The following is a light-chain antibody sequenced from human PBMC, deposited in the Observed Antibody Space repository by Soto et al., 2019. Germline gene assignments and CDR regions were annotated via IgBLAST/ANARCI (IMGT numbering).Light chain of an antibody. CDR3: QQYGSSPRT. CDR2: GAS. J-gene: IGKJ1*01. V-gene: IGKV3-20*01. Sequence: EIVMTQSPATLSVSPGERATLSCRASQSVSSSHLAWYHQKPGQAPRLLIYGASSRATGIPDRFSGSGSGTDFTLTISRLEPEDFAVYYCQQYGSSPRTFGQGTKVDI. CDR1: QSVSSSH.